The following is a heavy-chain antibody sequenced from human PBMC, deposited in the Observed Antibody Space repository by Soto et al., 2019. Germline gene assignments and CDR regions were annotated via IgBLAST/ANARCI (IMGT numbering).Heavy chain of an antibody. CDR2: ISAYNGNT. D-gene: IGHD3-16*02. CDR1: GYTFTSCG. V-gene: IGHV1-18*04. Sequence: ASVKVSCKASGYTFTSCGISWVRQAPGQELEWMGWISAYNGNTNYAQKLQGRVTMTTDTSTSTAYMELRSLRSDDTAVYYCARIMITFGGVIVIAHYFDYWGQGTLVTVSS. CDR3: ARIMITFGGVIVIAHYFDY. J-gene: IGHJ4*02.